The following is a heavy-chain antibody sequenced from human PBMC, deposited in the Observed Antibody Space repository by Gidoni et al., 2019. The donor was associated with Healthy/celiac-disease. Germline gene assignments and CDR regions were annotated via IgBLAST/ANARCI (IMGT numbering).Heavy chain of an antibody. D-gene: IGHD6-19*01. V-gene: IGHV3-23*01. CDR1: GRTFSSFA. Sequence: EVQLLASGGGLVKPGGYLSLSWAASGRTFSSFALSWVRQAPGKGLEWFSSISGGGGSTYYSHSAKGRFTISRDNSKNTLYLQMNSLRAEDTAVYYCAKVPYSSGWYSDYWGQGTLVTVSS. CDR2: ISGGGGST. J-gene: IGHJ4*02. CDR3: AKVPYSSGWYSDY.